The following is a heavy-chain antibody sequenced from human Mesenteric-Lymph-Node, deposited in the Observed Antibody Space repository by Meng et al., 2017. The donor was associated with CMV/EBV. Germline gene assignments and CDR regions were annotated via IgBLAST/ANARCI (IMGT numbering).Heavy chain of an antibody. CDR3: ARDDRAGIAALDP. V-gene: IGHV4-61*08. CDR1: GGSISGGDYY. CDR2: IYYSGYT. D-gene: IGHD6-13*01. Sequence: SETLSLTCTVSGGSISGGDYYWAWIRQPPGKGLEWIGNIYYSGYTNFNPSLKSRVTISVDTSKNQFSLKVSSVTAADTAVYYCARDDRAGIAALDPWGQGTLVTVSS. J-gene: IGHJ5*02.